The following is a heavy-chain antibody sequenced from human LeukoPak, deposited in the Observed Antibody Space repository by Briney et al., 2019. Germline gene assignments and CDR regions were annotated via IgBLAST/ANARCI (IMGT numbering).Heavy chain of an antibody. CDR2: IFYDGSS. J-gene: IGHJ3*02. CDR1: SGSIKNSNYY. V-gene: IGHV4-39*07. Sequence: PSETLSLTCTVSSGSIKNSNYYWGWIRQPPGKGLEWIGSIFYDGSSDYNPSLKSRVTISVDTSKNQFSLKLSSVTAADTAVYYCARGERPVRGVIIRSRRGAFDIWGQGTMVTVSS. D-gene: IGHD3-10*01. CDR3: ARGERPVRGVIIRSRRGAFDI.